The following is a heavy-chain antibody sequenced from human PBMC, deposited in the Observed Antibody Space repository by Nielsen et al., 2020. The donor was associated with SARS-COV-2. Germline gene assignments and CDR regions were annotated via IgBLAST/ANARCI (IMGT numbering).Heavy chain of an antibody. Sequence: SCVASGFTFSDYYMTWIRQAPGKGLEWVSYISGRGDIIFYTDSVEGRFTISRDNAKNSLYLQMNSLRAEDTAVYYCAKHRWGHFYDSIDYWGQGNLVTVSS. CDR3: AKHRWGHFYDSIDY. CDR2: ISGRGDII. CDR1: GFTFSDYY. V-gene: IGHV3-11*01. D-gene: IGHD3-22*01. J-gene: IGHJ4*02.